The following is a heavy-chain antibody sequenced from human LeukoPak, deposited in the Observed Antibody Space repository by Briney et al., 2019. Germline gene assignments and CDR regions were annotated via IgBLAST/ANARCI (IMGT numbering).Heavy chain of an antibody. V-gene: IGHV3-33*01. Sequence: GGSLRLSCAASGFTFSSYGMHWVRQAPGKGLEWVAVIWYDGSNKYYADSVKGRFTISRDNPKNTLYLQMNSLRAEDTAVYYCARDGPDYDYVWGSYRAPPPLDYWGQGTLVTVSS. CDR3: ARDGPDYDYVWGSYRAPPPLDY. CDR1: GFTFSSYG. D-gene: IGHD3-16*02. CDR2: IWYDGSNK. J-gene: IGHJ4*02.